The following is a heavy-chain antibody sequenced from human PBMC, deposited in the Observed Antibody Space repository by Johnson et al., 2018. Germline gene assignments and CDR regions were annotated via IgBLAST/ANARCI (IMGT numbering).Heavy chain of an antibody. D-gene: IGHD3-16*01. V-gene: IGHV1-8*01. CDR2: MNPNSGNT. J-gene: IGHJ3*02. Sequence: QVQLVQSGAEVKKPGASVKVSCKASGYTFTNYDINWVRQATGQGLEWMGWMNPNSGNTGYAQKFQGRVTMTRNTSISTAYMEVSSLRSEDTAVYYCARDWGDLEVTEAFDIWGQGTMVTVSS. CDR3: ARDWGDLEVTEAFDI. CDR1: GYTFTNYD.